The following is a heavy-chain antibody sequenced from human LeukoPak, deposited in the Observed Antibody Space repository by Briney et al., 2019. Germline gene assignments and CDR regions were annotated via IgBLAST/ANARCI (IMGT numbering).Heavy chain of an antibody. V-gene: IGHV4-61*02. CDR2: ISTSTSGST. CDR1: GGSITSGVYY. J-gene: IGHJ4*02. D-gene: IGHD7-27*01. CDR3: ARVPANWAYYFDY. Sequence: SEPLSLTCTVSGGSITSGVYYWSWIRQPAGKGLEWIGRISTSTSGSTNYNPSLKSRVTISVDTSRNQFSLKLASVTAADTAVYYCARVPANWAYYFDYWGQGILVTVSS.